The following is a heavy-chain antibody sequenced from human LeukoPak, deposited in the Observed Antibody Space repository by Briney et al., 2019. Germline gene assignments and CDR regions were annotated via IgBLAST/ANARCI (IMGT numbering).Heavy chain of an antibody. CDR1: GIAFSSYA. Sequence: AGRSLRLSCAASGIAFSSYAMHWVRQTPVKGLSWVAVISYDGSNKYYADSVTGRFTISRDNSKNTLYLQMNSLRAEDTAVYYCARKGYDSSGLSVPFDYWGQGTLVTDSS. CDR3: ARKGYDSSGLSVPFDY. J-gene: IGHJ4*02. CDR2: ISYDGSNK. V-gene: IGHV3-30-3*01. D-gene: IGHD3-22*01.